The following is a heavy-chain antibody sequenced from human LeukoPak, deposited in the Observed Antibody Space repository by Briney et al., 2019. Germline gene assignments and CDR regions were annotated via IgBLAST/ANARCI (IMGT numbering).Heavy chain of an antibody. Sequence: GGSLRLSCAASGFTFSSYWMHWVRQAPGKGLVWVSHVNNDGSRTTYADSVKGRFTVARDNAKNTLYLQMNSLRAEDTAVYYCVRSGFCSGADCRGAFDVWGQGTMVTVSS. CDR2: VNNDGSRT. D-gene: IGHD2-15*01. J-gene: IGHJ3*01. CDR3: VRSGFCSGADCRGAFDV. CDR1: GFTFSSYW. V-gene: IGHV3-74*01.